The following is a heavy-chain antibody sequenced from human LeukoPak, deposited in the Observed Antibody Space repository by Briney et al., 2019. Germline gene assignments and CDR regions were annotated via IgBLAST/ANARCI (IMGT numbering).Heavy chain of an antibody. V-gene: IGHV3-11*01. CDR1: GFTFSDYY. CDR2: ISGGSRTI. J-gene: IGHJ4*02. Sequence: GGSLGLSCAASGFTFSDYYMNWIRQAPGKGLEWVSSISGGSRTINYADSVKGRFTTSRDNAKNSLFLQVSSLRAEDTAVYYCARAGQSDYWGQGTLVTVSS. CDR3: ARAGQSDY.